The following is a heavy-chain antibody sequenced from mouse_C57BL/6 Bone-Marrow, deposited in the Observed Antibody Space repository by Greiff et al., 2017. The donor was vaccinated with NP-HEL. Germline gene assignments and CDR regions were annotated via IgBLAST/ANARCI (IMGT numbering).Heavy chain of an antibody. D-gene: IGHD1-1*01. CDR1: GFNIKDYY. V-gene: IGHV14-1*01. CDR3: TNFYYGSRVAY. Sequence: VQLQQSGAELVRPGASVKLSCTASGFNIKDYYMHWVKQRPEQGLEWIGRIDPEDGDTEYAPKFQGKATMTADTSSNTAYLQLSSLTSEDTAVYYCTNFYYGSRVAYWGQGTLVTVSA. J-gene: IGHJ3*01. CDR2: IDPEDGDT.